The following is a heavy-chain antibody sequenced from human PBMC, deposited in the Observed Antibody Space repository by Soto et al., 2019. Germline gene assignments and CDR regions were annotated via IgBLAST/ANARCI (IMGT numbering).Heavy chain of an antibody. Sequence: PSETLSLTCTVSGGSISSYYLSWIRQPPGKGLEWIGYIYYSGSTNYNPSLKSRVTISVDTSKNQFSLKLSSVTAADTAVYYCASAPLENYYDSSGSLDYWGQGTLVTVSS. J-gene: IGHJ4*02. CDR1: GGSISSYY. CDR2: IYYSGST. CDR3: ASAPLENYYDSSGSLDY. V-gene: IGHV4-59*01. D-gene: IGHD3-22*01.